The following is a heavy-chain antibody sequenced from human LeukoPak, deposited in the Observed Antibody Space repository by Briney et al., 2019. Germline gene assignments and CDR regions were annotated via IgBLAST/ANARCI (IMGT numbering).Heavy chain of an antibody. CDR1: GGSFSGYY. Sequence: SETLSLTCAVSGGSFSGYYWSWIRQPPGKGLEWIGEINHSGSTNYNPSLKSRVTISVDTSKNQFSLKLSSVTAADTAVYYCARVSQTRAFMSYWGQGTLVTVSS. CDR3: ARVSQTRAFMSY. J-gene: IGHJ4*02. V-gene: IGHV4-34*01. CDR2: INHSGST.